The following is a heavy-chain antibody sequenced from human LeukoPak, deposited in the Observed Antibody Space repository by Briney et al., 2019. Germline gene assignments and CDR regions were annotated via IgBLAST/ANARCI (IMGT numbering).Heavy chain of an antibody. CDR2: IIPIFGTA. Sequence: GASVKVSCKASGGTFSSYAISWVRQAPGQGLEWMGGIIPIFGTANYAQKFQGRVTITTDESTSTAYMELSSLRSDDTAVYYCARFGLVVAGYMDVWGKGTTVTVSS. J-gene: IGHJ6*04. CDR1: GGTFSSYA. D-gene: IGHD2-15*01. CDR3: ARFGLVVAGYMDV. V-gene: IGHV1-69*05.